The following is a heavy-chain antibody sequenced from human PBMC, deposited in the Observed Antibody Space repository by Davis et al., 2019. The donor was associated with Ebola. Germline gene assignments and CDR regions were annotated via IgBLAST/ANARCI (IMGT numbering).Heavy chain of an antibody. Sequence: LSLTCAASGFTFSSYSMNWVRQAPGKGLEWVSSISSSSSYIYYADSVKGRFTISRDNAKNSLYLQMNSLRAEDTAVYYCAREGRWLQLGAFDIWGQGTMVTVSS. CDR2: ISSSSSYI. CDR3: AREGRWLQLGAFDI. J-gene: IGHJ3*02. D-gene: IGHD5-24*01. CDR1: GFTFSSYS. V-gene: IGHV3-21*01.